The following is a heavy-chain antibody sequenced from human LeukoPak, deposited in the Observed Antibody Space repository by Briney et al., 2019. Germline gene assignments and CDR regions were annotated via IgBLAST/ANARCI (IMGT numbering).Heavy chain of an antibody. CDR1: GVTFSGYS. Sequence: PGGSLRLSCAASGVTFSGYSMNWVRQAPGKGLEWVSAITATSLHIYYADSVKGRFTISRDNAKNSLYLQMNSPRADDTAVYYCARLYSSSVNFWGQGTMVTVSS. CDR3: ARLYSSSVNF. V-gene: IGHV3-21*01. J-gene: IGHJ4*02. D-gene: IGHD6-13*01. CDR2: ITATSLHI.